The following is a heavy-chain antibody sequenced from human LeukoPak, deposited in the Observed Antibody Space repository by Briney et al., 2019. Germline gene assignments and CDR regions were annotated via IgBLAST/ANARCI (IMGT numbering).Heavy chain of an antibody. CDR1: GYSFTSYW. CDR2: IYPGDSDT. CDR3: ARQVVITTGIDY. Sequence: EXXXISCKGSGYSFTSYWIGWVRQMPGKGLEGMGIIYPGDSDTIYSPSFQGQVTISADKSISTAYLQWSSLKASDTAMYYCARQVVITTGIDYWGQGTLVTVSS. V-gene: IGHV5-51*01. J-gene: IGHJ4*02. D-gene: IGHD3-22*01.